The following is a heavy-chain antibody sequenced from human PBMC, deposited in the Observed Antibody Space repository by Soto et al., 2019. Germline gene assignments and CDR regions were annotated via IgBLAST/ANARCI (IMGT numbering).Heavy chain of an antibody. CDR3: ARDHTSPGITGDK. CDR1: GLTFSDYW. Sequence: PGGSLRLSCAASGLTFSDYWMSWVRQAPGKGLEWVADIKQDGSEKHYVDSVKGRFIISRDNVKNSLYLYMNSLRADDAAVYYCARDHTSPGITGDKWGQGT. D-gene: IGHD3-16*01. J-gene: IGHJ4*02. V-gene: IGHV3-7*01. CDR2: IKQDGSEK.